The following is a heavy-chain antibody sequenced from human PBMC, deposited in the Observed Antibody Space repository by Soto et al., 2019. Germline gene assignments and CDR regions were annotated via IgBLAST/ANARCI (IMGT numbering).Heavy chain of an antibody. D-gene: IGHD3-16*01. Sequence: ASVKVSCKASGYTFTSSYMHWVRQAPGQGLEWMGIINPSGGSTSYAQKFQGRVTMTRDTSTSTVYMELSSLRSEDTAVYYCARDSPYDYVWGSPALGWYYFDYWGQGTLVTVSS. CDR1: GYTFTSSY. J-gene: IGHJ4*02. V-gene: IGHV1-46*01. CDR3: ARDSPYDYVWGSPALGWYYFDY. CDR2: INPSGGST.